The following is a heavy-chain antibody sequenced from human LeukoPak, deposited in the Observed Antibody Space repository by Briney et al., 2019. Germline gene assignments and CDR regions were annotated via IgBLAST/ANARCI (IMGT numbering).Heavy chain of an antibody. CDR3: AKDGPNPNYDFWSGYADYFDY. CDR1: GFTFSSNA. V-gene: IGHV3-23*01. D-gene: IGHD3-3*01. J-gene: IGHJ4*02. CDR2: ISGSGRST. Sequence: GGSLRLSCAASGFTFSSNAMSWVSQHPRNGLEWVSAISGSGRSTYYADSVKGRFTISRDNSKNTLYLQMNSLRAEDTAVYYCAKDGPNPNYDFWSGYADYFDYWGQGTLVTVSS.